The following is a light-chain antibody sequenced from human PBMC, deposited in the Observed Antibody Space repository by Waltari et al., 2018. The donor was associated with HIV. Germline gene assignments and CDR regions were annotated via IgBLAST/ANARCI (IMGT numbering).Light chain of an antibody. Sequence: QSVLTQPPSASGTPGPRVTIPCSGSRSNIGSKPVNWYQQLPGTAPKLLIYSNDQRPSGVPDRFSGSKSGTSASLAISGLQSEDEAGYYCAAWDVSLNGLVFGGGTKLTVL. CDR3: AAWDVSLNGLV. V-gene: IGLV1-44*01. CDR1: RSNIGSKP. CDR2: SND. J-gene: IGLJ2*01.